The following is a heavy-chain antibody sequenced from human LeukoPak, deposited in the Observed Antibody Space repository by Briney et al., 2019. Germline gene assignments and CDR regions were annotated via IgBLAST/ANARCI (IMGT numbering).Heavy chain of an antibody. V-gene: IGHV4-31*03. J-gene: IGHJ4*02. CDR3: AHYDILTGLVG. Sequence: KPSETLSLTCTVSGGSISSGGYYWSWIRQHPGKGLEWIGYIYYSGSTYYNPSLKSRVTISVDTSKNQFSLKLSSVTAADTAVYYCAHYDILTGLVGWGQGTLATVSS. CDR1: GGSISSGGYY. D-gene: IGHD3-9*01. CDR2: IYYSGST.